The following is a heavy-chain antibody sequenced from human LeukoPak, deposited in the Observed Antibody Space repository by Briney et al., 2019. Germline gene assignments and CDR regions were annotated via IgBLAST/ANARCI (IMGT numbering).Heavy chain of an antibody. CDR1: GYTFTSYG. D-gene: IGHD3-10*01. CDR2: ISAYNGNT. CDR3: ARHTTLLWFGEYGDYFDY. Sequence: ASVKVSCKASGYTFTSYGISWVRQAPGRGLEWMGWISAYNGNTDYAQKLQGRVTMTTDTSTSTAYMELRSLRSDDTAVYYCARHTTLLWFGEYGDYFDYWGQGTLVTVSS. V-gene: IGHV1-18*01. J-gene: IGHJ4*02.